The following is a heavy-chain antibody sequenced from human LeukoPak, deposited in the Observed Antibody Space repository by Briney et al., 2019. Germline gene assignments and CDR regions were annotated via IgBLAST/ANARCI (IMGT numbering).Heavy chain of an antibody. J-gene: IGHJ5*02. CDR2: IYYSGST. V-gene: IGHV4-39*07. Sequence: SETLSLTCTVSGGSISSSSYYWGWIRQPPGKGLEWIGSIYYSGSTYYNPSLKSRVTISVDTSKNQFSLKLSSVTAADTAVYYCARCFSLWFGESRFDPWGQGTLVTVSS. CDR3: ARCFSLWFGESRFDP. CDR1: GGSISSSSYY. D-gene: IGHD3-10*01.